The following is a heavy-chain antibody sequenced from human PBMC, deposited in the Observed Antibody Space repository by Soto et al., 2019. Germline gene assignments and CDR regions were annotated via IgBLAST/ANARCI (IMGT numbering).Heavy chain of an antibody. V-gene: IGHV2-5*02. D-gene: IGHD2-21*02. Sequence: QITLKESGPALVKPTQTLTLTCTFSGFSLSTGGMGVGWIRQPPGKALEWLALIYWDDDKRYSPSLKSRLTIAKATSKKQVVLTMTNMAPVDTATYYCVHSRCGGDCLQSYSSHYYYGMDVWGQGTTVTVSS. CDR2: IYWDDDK. CDR1: GFSLSTGGMG. CDR3: VHSRCGGDCLQSYSSHYYYGMDV. J-gene: IGHJ6*02.